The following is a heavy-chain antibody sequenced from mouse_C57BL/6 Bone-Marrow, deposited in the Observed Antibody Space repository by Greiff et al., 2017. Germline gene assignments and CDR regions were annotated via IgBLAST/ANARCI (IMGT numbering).Heavy chain of an antibody. Sequence: VQLVESGPELVKPGASVKLSCKASGYTFTSSDINWVKQRPGKGLEWIGWIYPRDGSTKYNEKFKGKATLTVDTSSSTAYMELHSLPSEDSAVYFCAREEWWFAYWGQGTLVTVSA. CDR2: IYPRDGST. D-gene: IGHD1-3*01. CDR1: GYTFTSSD. J-gene: IGHJ3*01. V-gene: IGHV1-85*01. CDR3: AREEWWFAY.